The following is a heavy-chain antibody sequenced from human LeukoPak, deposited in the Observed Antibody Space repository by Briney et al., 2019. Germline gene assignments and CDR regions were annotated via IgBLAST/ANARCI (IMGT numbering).Heavy chain of an antibody. V-gene: IGHV1-2*02. CDR3: ARESEYYYDSSGYKPADY. J-gene: IGHJ4*02. Sequence: ASVKVSCKASGYTFTGYYLHWVRQAPGQGLEWMGWINPNSGGTNYAQKFQGRVTMTRDTSISTAYMELSRLRSDDTAVYYCARESEYYYDSSGYKPADYWGQGTLATVSS. CDR1: GYTFTGYY. D-gene: IGHD3-22*01. CDR2: INPNSGGT.